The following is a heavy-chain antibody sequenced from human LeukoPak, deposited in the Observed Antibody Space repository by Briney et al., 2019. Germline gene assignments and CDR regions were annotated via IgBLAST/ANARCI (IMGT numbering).Heavy chain of an antibody. CDR1: GFTFSTYA. CDR2: ISGSGDGA. CDR3: AKGSLGSWYYFDY. V-gene: IGHV3-23*01. J-gene: IGHJ4*02. D-gene: IGHD6-13*01. Sequence: GGSLRLSCAASGFTFSTYAMSWVRQAPGKGLQWVSLISGSGDGAHYADSVKGRFTISRDNSKNTVYLQMTNLRAEDTAVYYCAKGSLGSWYYFDYWGQGTLVTVSS.